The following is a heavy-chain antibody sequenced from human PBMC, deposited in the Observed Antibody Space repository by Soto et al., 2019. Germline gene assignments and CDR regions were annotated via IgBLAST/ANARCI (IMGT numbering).Heavy chain of an antibody. CDR2: ISAYNGNT. D-gene: IGHD2-2*01. CDR3: ARDVGYSSTWEI. J-gene: IGHJ3*02. Sequence: PSVKVSCKASGYTFTSYGITWVRQAPGQGLERMGWISAYNGNTNYAQKLQGRVTMTTDTSTSTAYMELRSLRSDDTAVYYCARDVGYSSTWEIWGQGTMVTVSS. CDR1: GYTFTSYG. V-gene: IGHV1-18*01.